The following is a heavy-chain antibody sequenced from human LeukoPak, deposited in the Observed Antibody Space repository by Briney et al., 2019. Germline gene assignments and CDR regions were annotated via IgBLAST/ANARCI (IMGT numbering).Heavy chain of an antibody. J-gene: IGHJ4*02. D-gene: IGHD6-25*01. CDR1: GFNLSPYR. V-gene: IGHV3-21*01. CDR3: ARAFSGRRMNGMDV. CDR2: ISSSSSFM. Sequence: GGSLRLSCAASGFNLSPYRMYWVRQAPGKGLEWVASISSSSSFMYYADSVKGRFTISRDNAKNSLYLQMNSLRAEDTAVYYCARAFSGRRMNGMDVRGQGTLVTVSS.